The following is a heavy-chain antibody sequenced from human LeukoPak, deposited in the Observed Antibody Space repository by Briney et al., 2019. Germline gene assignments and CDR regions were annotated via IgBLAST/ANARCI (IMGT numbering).Heavy chain of an antibody. Sequence: GGSLRLSCAASGINFRSSGMHWVRQAPGKGLEWVTFIQNDGSDKSYAASVKGRFTISRDNSKNMVYLHMNSLRADDTALYYCAREGGRAAAGRFDYWGQGTLVTVSS. CDR2: IQNDGSDK. CDR3: AREGGRAAAGRFDY. J-gene: IGHJ4*02. D-gene: IGHD6-13*01. V-gene: IGHV3-30*02. CDR1: GINFRSSG.